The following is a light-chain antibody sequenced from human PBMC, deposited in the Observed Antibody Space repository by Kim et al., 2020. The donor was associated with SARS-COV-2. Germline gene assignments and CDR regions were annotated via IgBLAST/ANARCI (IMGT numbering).Light chain of an antibody. CDR2: DVS. CDR3: SSYTSTSTV. V-gene: IGLV2-14*03. CDR1: SSDVGGNYP. J-gene: IGLJ3*02. Sequence: PGQSFTTSWCGASSDVGGNYPVSCYQQHPGKAPKLMLYDVSKRPSGVSNRFSGSKSGNTASLTISGLQAEDVADYYGSSYTSTSTVFGGGTKVTVL.